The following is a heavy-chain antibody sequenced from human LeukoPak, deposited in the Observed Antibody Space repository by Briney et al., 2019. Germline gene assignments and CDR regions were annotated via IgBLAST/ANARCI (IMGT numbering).Heavy chain of an antibody. CDR3: ARVGSWGYSYGDY. Sequence: GGSLRLSCVASGFTFSSYSMNWVRQAPGKGLEWVSSISSSSSYIYYADSVKGRFTISRDNAKNSLYLQMNSLRAEDTAVYYCARVGSWGYSYGDYWGQGTLVTVSS. J-gene: IGHJ4*02. CDR2: ISSSSSYI. V-gene: IGHV3-21*01. CDR1: GFTFSSYS. D-gene: IGHD5-18*01.